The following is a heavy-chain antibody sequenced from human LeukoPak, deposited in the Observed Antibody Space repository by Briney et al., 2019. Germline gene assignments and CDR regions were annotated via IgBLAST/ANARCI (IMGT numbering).Heavy chain of an antibody. CDR3: ARGLSRPWFDP. CDR1: GGSISSYY. J-gene: IGHJ5*02. Sequence: SETLSLTCTVSGGSISSYYWSWIRQPPGKGLEWIGEINHSGSTKYNPSLKSRVTISVDTSKNHFSLKLSSVTAADTAVYYCARGLSRPWFDPWGQGTLVTVSS. V-gene: IGHV4-34*01. CDR2: INHSGST.